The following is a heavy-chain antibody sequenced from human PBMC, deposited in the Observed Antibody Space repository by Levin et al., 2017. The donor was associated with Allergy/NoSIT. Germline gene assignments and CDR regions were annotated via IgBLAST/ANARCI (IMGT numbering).Heavy chain of an antibody. Sequence: PGGSLRLSCAASGFSFSSYGMHWVRQAPGKGLEWVTVISYDGSNKYYADSVKGRFSISRDNSKNTMYLQMNSLRAEDTAVYYCAKSGETTTQRGYFDHWGQGILVTVSS. CDR3: AKSGETTTQRGYFDH. V-gene: IGHV3-30*18. CDR2: ISYDGSNK. CDR1: GFSFSSYG. J-gene: IGHJ4*02. D-gene: IGHD1-1*01.